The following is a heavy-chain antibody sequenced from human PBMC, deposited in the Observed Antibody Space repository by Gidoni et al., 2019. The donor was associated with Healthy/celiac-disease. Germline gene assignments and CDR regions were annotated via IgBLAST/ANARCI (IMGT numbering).Heavy chain of an antibody. CDR1: GGSFSGFY. CDR2: INDSGDT. J-gene: IGHJ5*02. CDR3: ARARSGWLEGDWFDP. V-gene: IGHV4-34*02. Sequence: QVQLQQWGAGLLKPSETLSLTCEVSGGSFSGFYWNWIRQSPGKALEWIGEINDSGDTNYNPSLRSRVIISLDTSRSQFSLKLRSVNVADTAVYYCARARSGWLEGDWFDPWGQGTQVTVSS. D-gene: IGHD6-19*01.